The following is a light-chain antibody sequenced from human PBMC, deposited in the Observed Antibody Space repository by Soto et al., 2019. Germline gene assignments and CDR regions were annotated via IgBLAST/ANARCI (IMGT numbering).Light chain of an antibody. V-gene: IGKV3-11*01. Sequence: EIVLTQSPVTLSLYPGERATLSCRASQSIASHLAWYQQKPGQPPRLLIHDASSRATGIPARFSGSGSGTDVTLTISSLEPEDFAVYYCQQRNNWPPSITFGPGTRLEIK. CDR2: DAS. J-gene: IGKJ5*01. CDR3: QQRNNWPPSIT. CDR1: QSIASH.